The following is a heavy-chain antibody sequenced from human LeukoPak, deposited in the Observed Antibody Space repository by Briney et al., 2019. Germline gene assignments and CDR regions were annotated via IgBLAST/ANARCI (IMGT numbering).Heavy chain of an antibody. CDR3: ARAHCSGGSCYGNYYYYYGMDV. CDR1: GFTFSSYG. CDR2: IWYDGSNK. J-gene: IGHJ6*02. Sequence: GRSLRPSCAASGFTFSSYGMHWVRQAPGKGLEWVAVIWYDGSNKYHADSVKGRFTISRDNSKNTLYLQMNSLRVEDTAVYYCARAHCSGGSCYGNYYYYYGMDVWGQGTTVTVSS. V-gene: IGHV3-33*01. D-gene: IGHD2-15*01.